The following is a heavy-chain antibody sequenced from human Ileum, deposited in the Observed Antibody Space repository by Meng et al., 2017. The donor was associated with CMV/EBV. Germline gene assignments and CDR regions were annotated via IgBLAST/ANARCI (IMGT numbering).Heavy chain of an antibody. CDR3: ARKGMVADP. V-gene: IGHV4-31*03. J-gene: IGHJ5*02. D-gene: IGHD2-15*01. CDR1: GGSISSGAYY. Sequence: SETLSLTCTVSGGSISSGAYYWSWFRQHPGKGLEWIVYIHYIGSTYYNPSLKSRVTISVDTSKNQFSLRLNSVTAADTAVYYCARKGMVADPWGQGTLVTVSS. CDR2: IHYIGST.